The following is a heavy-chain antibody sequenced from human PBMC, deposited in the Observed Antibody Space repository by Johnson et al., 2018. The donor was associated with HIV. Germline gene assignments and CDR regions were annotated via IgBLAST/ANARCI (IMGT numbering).Heavy chain of an antibody. D-gene: IGHD1-26*01. CDR1: GFTFSSYA. CDR2: ISYDGSNK. Sequence: QVQLVESGGGVVQPGRSLRLSCAASGFTFSSYAIHWVRQAPGKGLEWVAVISYDGSNKYYADSVKGRFTISRDNSKNTLYLQMNSLRAEDTAVYYCVKDRGGRFSGSYLSLRVGAFDIWGQGTLVTVSS. CDR3: VKDRGGRFSGSYLSLRVGAFDI. V-gene: IGHV3-30*04. J-gene: IGHJ3*02.